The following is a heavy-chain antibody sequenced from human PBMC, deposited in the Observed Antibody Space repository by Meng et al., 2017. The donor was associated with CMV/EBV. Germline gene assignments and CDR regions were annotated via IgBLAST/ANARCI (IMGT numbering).Heavy chain of an antibody. V-gene: IGHV3-21*01. J-gene: IGHJ4*02. CDR2: ISSSSSYI. CDR1: GFTFSSYS. Sequence: GESLKISCAASGFTFSSYSMNWVRQAPGKGLEWVSSISSSSSYIYYADSVKGRFTISRDNAKNSLYLQMNSLRAEDTAMYYCARDDSSYWGQGTLVTVSS. CDR3: ARDDSSY. D-gene: IGHD3-22*01.